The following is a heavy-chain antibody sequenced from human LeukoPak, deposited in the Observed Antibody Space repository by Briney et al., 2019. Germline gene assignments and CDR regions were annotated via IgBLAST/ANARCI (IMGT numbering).Heavy chain of an antibody. CDR1: GGSFSGYY. CDR2: INHSGST. J-gene: IGHJ3*02. Sequence: SETLSLTCAVYGGSFSGYYWSWIRQPPGKGLEWIGEINHSGSTNYNPSLKSRVTISVDTSKNQFSQKLSSVTAADTAVYYCARGSMEAFDIWGQGTMVTVSS. CDR3: ARGSMEAFDI. V-gene: IGHV4-34*01. D-gene: IGHD1-1*01.